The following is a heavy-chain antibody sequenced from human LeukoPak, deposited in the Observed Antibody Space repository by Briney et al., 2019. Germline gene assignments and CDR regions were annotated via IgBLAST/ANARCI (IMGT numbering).Heavy chain of an antibody. D-gene: IGHD1-26*01. Sequence: GGSLRLSCAASGFTVSSNYMSWVRQAPGKGLEWVSVIYSGGSTYYADSVKGRFTISRDNANNTLYLQMNSLRAEDTAVYYCARGEGGYYPAYWGQGALVTVSS. CDR3: ARGEGGYYPAY. CDR2: IYSGGST. J-gene: IGHJ4*02. V-gene: IGHV3-53*01. CDR1: GFTVSSNY.